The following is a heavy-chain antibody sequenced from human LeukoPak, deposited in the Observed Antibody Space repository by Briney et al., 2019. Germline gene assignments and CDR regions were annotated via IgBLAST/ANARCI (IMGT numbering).Heavy chain of an antibody. J-gene: IGHJ4*02. CDR3: ARERGLKVRGVIIPFCD. V-gene: IGHV4-34*01. Sequence: SETLSLTCAVYGGSFSGYYCSWIRHPPGKGLEWIGEFNHSGSTNSNTSLKSRVTMSGDTSKNQVSMKLSSVTAADTAVYYCARERGLKVRGVIIPFCDWGQGTLVSVS. CDR1: GGSFSGYY. CDR2: FNHSGST. D-gene: IGHD3-10*01.